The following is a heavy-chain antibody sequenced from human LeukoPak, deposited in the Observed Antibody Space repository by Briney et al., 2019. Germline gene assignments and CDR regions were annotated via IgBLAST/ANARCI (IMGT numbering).Heavy chain of an antibody. CDR2: IYYSGTT. CDR3: ARGVYIAAAQYAC. J-gene: IGHJ4*02. Sequence: SETLSLTCTVSGGSISSYYWSWIRQPPGKGLEWIGYIYYSGTTNYNPSLKSRVTISVDTSKNQFSLKLSSVTAADTAVYYCARGVYIAAAQYACWGQGTLVTVSS. D-gene: IGHD6-13*01. CDR1: GGSISSYY. V-gene: IGHV4-59*01.